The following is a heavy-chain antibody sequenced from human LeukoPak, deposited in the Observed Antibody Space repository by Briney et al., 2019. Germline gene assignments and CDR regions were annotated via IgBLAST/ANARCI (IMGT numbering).Heavy chain of an antibody. D-gene: IGHD4-17*01. J-gene: IGHJ4*02. V-gene: IGHV4-39*01. CDR2: IYYSGST. CDR1: GGSISSSSYY. CDR3: ARHRETTVTTFDY. Sequence: PSETLSLTCTVSGGSISSSSYYWGWIRQPPGKGLEWIGSIYYSGSTYYNPSLKSRVTISVDTSKNQFSLKLSSVTAADTAVYYCARHRETTVTTFDYWGQGTLVTVSS.